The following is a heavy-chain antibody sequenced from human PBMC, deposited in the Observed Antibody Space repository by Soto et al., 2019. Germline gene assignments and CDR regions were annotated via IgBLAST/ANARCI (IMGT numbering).Heavy chain of an antibody. CDR3: AKIRRGIVVGYYYGMDV. D-gene: IGHD2-2*01. J-gene: IGHJ6*02. CDR2: ISYDGSNK. V-gene: IGHV3-30*18. Sequence: QVQLVESGGGVVQPGRSLRLSCAASGFTFSSYGMHWVRQAPGKGLEWVAVISYDGSNKYYADSVKGRFTISRDNSKNTLYLQMNSLRAEDTAVYYCAKIRRGIVVGYYYGMDVWGQGTTVTVSS. CDR1: GFTFSSYG.